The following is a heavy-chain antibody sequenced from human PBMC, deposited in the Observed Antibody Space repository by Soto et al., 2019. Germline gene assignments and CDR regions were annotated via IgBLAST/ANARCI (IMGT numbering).Heavy chain of an antibody. J-gene: IGHJ4*02. Sequence: PGGSLRLSCAASGFTFSSYWMSLVRQGPGKGPEWVANIKQDGSEKYYVDSVKGRFTISRDNAKNSLYLQMTSLRAEDTAVYHCAKSLSAIPGDSWGQGSLVTLSS. CDR3: AKSLSAIPGDS. CDR2: IKQDGSEK. CDR1: GFTFSSYW. V-gene: IGHV3-7*05. D-gene: IGHD2-2*01.